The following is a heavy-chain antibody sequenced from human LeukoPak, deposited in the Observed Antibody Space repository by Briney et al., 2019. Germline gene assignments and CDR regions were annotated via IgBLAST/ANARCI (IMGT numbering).Heavy chain of an antibody. CDR1: GGSISSGGYY. CDR3: ARVGDTAMASDAFDI. D-gene: IGHD5-18*01. J-gene: IGHJ3*02. V-gene: IGHV4-30-2*01. Sequence: PSQTLSLTCTVSGGSISSGGYYWSWIRQPPGKGLEWIGYIYHSGSTYYNPSLKSRVTISVDRSKNQFSLKLSSVTAADTAVYYCARVGDTAMASDAFDIWGQGTMATVSS. CDR2: IYHSGST.